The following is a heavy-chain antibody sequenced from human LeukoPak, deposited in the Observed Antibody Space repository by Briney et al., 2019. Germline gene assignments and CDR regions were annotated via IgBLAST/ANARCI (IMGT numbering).Heavy chain of an antibody. CDR3: AREPGVHDYYFDY. Sequence: ASVKVSCKASGYTFTSYGISWVRQAPGQGLEWMGWINPNSGGTNYAQKFQGWVTMTRDTSISTAYMELSRLRSDDTAVYYCAREPGVHDYYFDYWGQGTLVTVSS. V-gene: IGHV1-2*04. CDR2: INPNSGGT. D-gene: IGHD1-1*01. J-gene: IGHJ4*02. CDR1: GYTFTSYG.